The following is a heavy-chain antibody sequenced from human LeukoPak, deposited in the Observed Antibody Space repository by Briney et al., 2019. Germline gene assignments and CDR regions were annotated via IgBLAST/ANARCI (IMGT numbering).Heavy chain of an antibody. Sequence: SETLSLTCSVYGAPSVRYYWNWIRQSPVYGLEGTGEITFGGNTKYNPSLESRLTISVDTSKEQVSLKLSSVTAADTAVYYCARSAPRFLLKEVRTVPRPYSMDVWGKGTTVTVAS. J-gene: IGHJ6*03. CDR2: ITFGGNT. CDR3: ARSAPRFLLKEVRTVPRPYSMDV. CDR1: GAPSVRYY. D-gene: IGHD3-10*01. V-gene: IGHV4-34*01.